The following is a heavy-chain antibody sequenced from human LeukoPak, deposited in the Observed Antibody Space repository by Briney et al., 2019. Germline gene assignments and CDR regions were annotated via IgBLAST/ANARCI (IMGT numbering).Heavy chain of an antibody. Sequence: GGSLRLSCAASEFSVGSNYMTWVRQAPGKGLEWVSLIYSGGSTYYADSVKGRFTISRDNSKNTLYLQMNSLRAEDTAVYDCAKDSLGYCSGGSCRYIDYWGQGTLVTVSS. CDR2: IYSGGST. D-gene: IGHD2-15*01. V-gene: IGHV3-66*01. J-gene: IGHJ4*02. CDR3: AKDSLGYCSGGSCRYIDY. CDR1: EFSVGSNY.